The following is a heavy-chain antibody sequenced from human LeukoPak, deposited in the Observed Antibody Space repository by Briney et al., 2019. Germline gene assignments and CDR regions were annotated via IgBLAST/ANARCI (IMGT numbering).Heavy chain of an antibody. V-gene: IGHV3-30*02. CDR2: IRSDGSYR. J-gene: IGHJ4*02. Sequence: PGGSLRLSCAASGFTFRTYGMHWVRQAPGKGLEGVAFIRSDGSYRFYAGSVKGRFTISRDNSKNTLFLQMNSLRVEDTAVYSCARGETARRGALDNWGQGTLVTVSS. CDR3: ARGETARRGALDN. CDR1: GFTFRTYG. D-gene: IGHD6-6*01.